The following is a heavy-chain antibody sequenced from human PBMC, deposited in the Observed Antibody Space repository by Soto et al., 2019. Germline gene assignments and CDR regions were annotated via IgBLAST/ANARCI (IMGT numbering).Heavy chain of an antibody. CDR1: GFTFTTYG. J-gene: IGHJ4*02. Sequence: EVQLVESGGGLVQPGGSLRLSCAASGFTFTTYGIHWVCQAPGKGLGFVSGITSNGGSTYYADSVKGRFTISRDNSKNTVYLQMGSLSVEDMGVYYCARARRDCSSSSCYLYDFDYWGQGTLVTVSS. CDR2: ITSNGGST. D-gene: IGHD2-2*01. V-gene: IGHV3-64*07. CDR3: ARARRDCSSSSCYLYDFDY.